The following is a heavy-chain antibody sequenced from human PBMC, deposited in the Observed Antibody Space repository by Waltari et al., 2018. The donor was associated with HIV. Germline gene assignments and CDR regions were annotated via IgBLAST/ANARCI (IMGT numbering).Heavy chain of an antibody. CDR2: VWHEGNNK. D-gene: IGHD1-26*01. CDR3: ARDQWELLQSYYYYYMDV. V-gene: IGHV3-33*01. Sequence: QVQLVESGGGVVQPGRSLRLSCEAAGFSFSPYGMHWVRQDPGKGLEWLEVVWHEGNNKYYADSVKGRFTISRDNLKNTLDLEMKSLRADDTALYYCARDQWELLQSYYYYYMDVWGKGTTVTVSS. CDR1: GFSFSPYG. J-gene: IGHJ6*03.